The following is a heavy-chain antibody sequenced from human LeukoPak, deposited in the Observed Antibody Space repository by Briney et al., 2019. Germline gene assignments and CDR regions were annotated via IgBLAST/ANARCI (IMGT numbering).Heavy chain of an antibody. J-gene: IGHJ4*02. CDR1: GGSFSGYY. D-gene: IGHD3-9*01. CDR2: INHSGST. V-gene: IGHV4-34*01. CDR3: ARVYDILTAYSPLSY. Sequence: SETLSLTCAVYGGSFSGYYWSWIRQPPGKGLEWIGEINHSGSTNYNPSLKSRVTISVDTSKNQFSLKLSSVTAADTAVYYCARVYDILTAYSPLSYWGQGTLVTVSS.